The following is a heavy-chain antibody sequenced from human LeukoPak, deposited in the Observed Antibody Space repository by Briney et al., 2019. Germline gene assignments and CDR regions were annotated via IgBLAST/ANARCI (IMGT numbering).Heavy chain of an antibody. Sequence: GGSLRLSCAASGFTFSSYGMHWVRQAPGKGLEWVAFIRYDGSDKYYADSVKGRFTVSRDNSKNTLYLQMNSLRAEDTAVYYCAKDPDYDFWSAHGAFDIWGQGTMVTVSS. V-gene: IGHV3-30*02. J-gene: IGHJ3*02. D-gene: IGHD3-3*01. CDR1: GFTFSSYG. CDR3: AKDPDYDFWSAHGAFDI. CDR2: IRYDGSDK.